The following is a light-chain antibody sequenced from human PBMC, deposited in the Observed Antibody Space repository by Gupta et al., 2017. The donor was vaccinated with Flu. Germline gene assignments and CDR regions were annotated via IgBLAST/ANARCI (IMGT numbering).Light chain of an antibody. CDR3: QQYETYPIT. CDR2: GAS. CDR1: QAIGNY. Sequence: GDRVTITVRATQAIGNYLAWLQQKPGKAPKSLIYGASSLQRGVPSKFSGSGSGTNFTLTINSLQPEDFATYYCQQYETYPITFGPGTTVD. J-gene: IGKJ3*01. V-gene: IGKV1-16*02.